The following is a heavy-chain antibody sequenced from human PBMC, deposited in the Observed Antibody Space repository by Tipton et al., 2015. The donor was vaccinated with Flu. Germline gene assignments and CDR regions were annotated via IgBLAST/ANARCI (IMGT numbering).Heavy chain of an antibody. J-gene: IGHJ4*02. D-gene: IGHD6-13*01. CDR2: INPNNGVT. V-gene: IGHV1-2*02. Sequence: QVQLVQSGAEVKKPGASVKVSCRASEYTFTVYWIHWLRQAPGQGLEWMGWINPNNGVTGYAPKFQGRVTMTRDTSINTAYMELYRLTSDDTAVYYCARGVMGNTDAHRGIDYWGRGALVTVSS. CDR1: EYTFTVYW. CDR3: ARGVMGNTDAHRGIDY.